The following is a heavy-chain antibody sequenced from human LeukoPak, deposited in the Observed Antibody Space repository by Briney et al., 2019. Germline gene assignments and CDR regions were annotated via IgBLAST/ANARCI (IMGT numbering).Heavy chain of an antibody. CDR1: GGSISSYY. CDR3: ARGNHYGSGTYYYYYYMDV. CDR2: IYYSGST. D-gene: IGHD3-10*01. J-gene: IGHJ6*03. Sequence: PSETLSLTCTVSGGSISSYYWSWIRQPPGKGLEWIGYIYYSGSTNYNPSLKSRVTISVDTSKNQFSLKLSSVTAADTAVYYCARGNHYGSGTYYYYYYMDVWGKGTTVTISS. V-gene: IGHV4-59*01.